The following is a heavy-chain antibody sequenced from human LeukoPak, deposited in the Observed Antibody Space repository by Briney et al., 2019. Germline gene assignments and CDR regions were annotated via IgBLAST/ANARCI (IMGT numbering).Heavy chain of an antibody. V-gene: IGHV3-7*01. CDR3: ARDRDYYAKPDAFDI. J-gene: IGHJ3*02. D-gene: IGHD3-10*01. CDR1: GFTFSSYW. CDR2: IKQDGSEK. Sequence: PGGSLRLSCAASGFTFSSYWMNWVRQAPGKGLEWVANIKQDGSEKYYVDSVKGRFTISRDNAKNSLYLQMNSLRAENTAVYFCARDRDYYAKPDAFDIWGQGTMVTVSS.